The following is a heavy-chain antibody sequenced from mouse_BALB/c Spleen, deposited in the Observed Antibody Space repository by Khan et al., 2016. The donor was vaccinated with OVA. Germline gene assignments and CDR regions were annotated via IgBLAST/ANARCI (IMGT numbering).Heavy chain of an antibody. D-gene: IGHD2-14*01. V-gene: IGHV1-26*01. CDR1: GYSFTLYY. CDR2: VNPNTGGS. CDR3: ARGYDFFAY. J-gene: IGHJ3*01. Sequence: VQLQQSGPDLVKPGASVKISCKASGYSFTLYYMTWVKQSLGKSLEWIGRVNPNTGGSDYNPEFKGKAILTVDKSSNTAYMELHSLTSEDSAVYYCARGYDFFAYWGQGTLVTVSA.